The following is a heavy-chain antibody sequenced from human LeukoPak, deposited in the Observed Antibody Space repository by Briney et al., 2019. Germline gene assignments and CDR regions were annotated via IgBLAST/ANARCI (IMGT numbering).Heavy chain of an antibody. CDR2: ISSSSSYI. CDR3: ARGFGSSWFYFDY. D-gene: IGHD6-13*01. V-gene: IGHV3-21*01. J-gene: IGHJ4*01. CDR1: GFTFISYS. Sequence: GGSLRLSCAASGFTFISYSMNWVRQAPGKGLEWVSSISSSSSYIFYADSVKGRFTISRDNAKNSLYLQMDSLRAEDTAVYYCARGFGSSWFYFDYWGQEPWSPSPQ.